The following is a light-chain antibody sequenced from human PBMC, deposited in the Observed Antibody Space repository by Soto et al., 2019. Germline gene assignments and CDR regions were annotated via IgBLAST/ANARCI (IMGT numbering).Light chain of an antibody. CDR1: SSNIGAGYN. J-gene: IGLJ2*01. CDR2: DNG. CDR3: QSYDSLNDHVV. V-gene: IGLV1-40*01. Sequence: QAVVTQPPPVSGAPGQRVTISCTGSSSNIGAGYNVHWYQELPGTAPKLLIYDNGNRPSGVPDRFSGSKSGTSASLAITGLQAEDEADYYCQSYDSLNDHVVFGGGIKVTVL.